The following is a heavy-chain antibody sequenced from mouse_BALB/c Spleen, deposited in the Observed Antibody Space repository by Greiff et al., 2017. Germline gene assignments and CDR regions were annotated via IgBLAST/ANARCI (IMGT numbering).Heavy chain of an antibody. CDR2: IRNKANGYTT. CDR1: GFTFTDYY. Sequence: EVKLVESGGGLVQPGGSLRLSCATSGFTFTDYYMSWVRQPPGKALEWLGFIRNKANGYTTEYSASVKGRFTISRDKSQSILYLQMNTLRAEDSATYLCTRGPVRAFAYRGQGTPVTFSA. V-gene: IGHV7-3*02. D-gene: IGHD1-1*01. J-gene: IGHJ3*01. CDR3: TRGPVRAFAY.